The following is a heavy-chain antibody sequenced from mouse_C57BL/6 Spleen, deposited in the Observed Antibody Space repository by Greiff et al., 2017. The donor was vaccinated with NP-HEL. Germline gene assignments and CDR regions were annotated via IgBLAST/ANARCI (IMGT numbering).Heavy chain of an antibody. Sequence: EVMLVESGAELVKPGASVKLSCTASGFNIKDYYMHWVKQRTEQGLEWIGRIDPEDGETKYAPKFQGKATITADTSSNTAYLQLSSLTSEDTAVYYCARGALVTTVVAPYFDVWGTGTTVTVSS. CDR1: GFNIKDYY. CDR3: ARGALVTTVVAPYFDV. CDR2: IDPEDGET. J-gene: IGHJ1*03. D-gene: IGHD1-1*01. V-gene: IGHV14-2*01.